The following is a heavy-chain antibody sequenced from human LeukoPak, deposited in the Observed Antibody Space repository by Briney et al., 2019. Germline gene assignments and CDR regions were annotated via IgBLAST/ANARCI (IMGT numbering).Heavy chain of an antibody. D-gene: IGHD6-13*01. Sequence: GGSLRLSCATSGFTFNIYWMKWVRQVPAKGLVWVSRIDSNGGGATYADCVKGRFTTSRDNGNNTMYLQMNSLRAEDMAIYYCARAKYSSRWSLDYWGQGALVTVSS. CDR2: IDSNGGGA. CDR1: GFTFNIYW. V-gene: IGHV3-74*03. CDR3: ARAKYSSRWSLDY. J-gene: IGHJ4*02.